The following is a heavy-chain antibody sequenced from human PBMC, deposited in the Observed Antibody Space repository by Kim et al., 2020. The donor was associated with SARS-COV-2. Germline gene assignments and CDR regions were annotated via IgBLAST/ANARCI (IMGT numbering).Heavy chain of an antibody. CDR3: ARARGITGTTAWYYYYGMDV. CDR2: IKQDGSEK. V-gene: IGHV3-7*03. Sequence: GGSLRLSCAASGFTFSSYWMSWVRQAPGKGLEWVANIKQDGSEKYYVDSVKGRFTISRDNAKNSLYLQMNSLRAEDTAVYYCARARGITGTTAWYYYYGMDVWGQGTTVTVSS. J-gene: IGHJ6*02. CDR1: GFTFSSYW. D-gene: IGHD1-7*01.